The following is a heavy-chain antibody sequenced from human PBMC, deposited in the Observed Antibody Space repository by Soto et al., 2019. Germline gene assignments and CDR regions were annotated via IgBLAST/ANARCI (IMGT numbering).Heavy chain of an antibody. J-gene: IGHJ2*01. V-gene: IGHV2-5*01. CDR3: AHRGIWAAAAVWYLDL. CDR2: IYWNDDK. D-gene: IGHD6-13*01. Sequence: QITLKESGPTLVKPTQTLTLTCTFSGFSLSTTGVGVGWIRQPPGKALEWLAIIYWNDDKRYSPSLKSRLTITKDTSKNQVVLTMTNMDPVDTATYYCAHRGIWAAAAVWYLDLWGRGTLVTVSS. CDR1: GFSLSTTGVG.